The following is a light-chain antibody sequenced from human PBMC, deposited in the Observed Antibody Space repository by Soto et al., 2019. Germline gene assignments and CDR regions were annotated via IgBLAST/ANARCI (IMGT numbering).Light chain of an antibody. CDR1: QSISSW. Sequence: DIQMTQSPSSVSASVGDRVPITCRASQSISSWLAWYQQKPGKAPKLLIYKASSLESGVPSRFSGSGSGTEFTLTISSLQPEDFATYYCLLDFSYFWAFGQGTKVDI. J-gene: IGKJ1*01. CDR3: LLDFSYFWA. CDR2: KAS. V-gene: IGKV1-5*03.